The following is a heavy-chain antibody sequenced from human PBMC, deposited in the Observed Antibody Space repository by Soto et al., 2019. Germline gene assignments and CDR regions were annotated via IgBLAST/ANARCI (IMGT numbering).Heavy chain of an antibody. J-gene: IGHJ4*01. CDR3: AREQYNWKL. CDR2: VYHTGNT. D-gene: IGHD1-20*01. CDR1: GASITSYY. Sequence: KASETLSLTCSVSGASITSYYWTWIRHSPGKGLEWIGYVYHTGNTYYNPSLKSRVTISLDTSKNQVSLRLRSVTAADTAVYYCAREQYNWKLWGQGTLVTVSS. V-gene: IGHV4-59*01.